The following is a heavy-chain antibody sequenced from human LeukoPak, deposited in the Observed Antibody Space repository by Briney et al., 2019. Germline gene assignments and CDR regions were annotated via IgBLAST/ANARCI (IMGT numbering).Heavy chain of an antibody. CDR1: GYTFTGYY. CDR2: INPNSGGT. J-gene: IGHJ4*02. CDR3: ARNSCPSGTCYDNRGCFDY. D-gene: IGHD2-15*01. Sequence: ASVKVSCKASGYTFTGYYMHWVRQAPGQGLEWMGWINPNSGGTNYAQKFQGRVTVTRDTSISTAYMELRSLKSDDTAVYYCARNSCPSGTCYDNRGCFDYWGQGTLVTVSS. V-gene: IGHV1-2*02.